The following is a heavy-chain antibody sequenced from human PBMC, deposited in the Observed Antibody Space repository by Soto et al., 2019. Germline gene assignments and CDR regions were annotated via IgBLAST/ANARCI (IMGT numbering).Heavy chain of an antibody. D-gene: IGHD1-1*01. CDR3: ARIVGGSGTRLDY. V-gene: IGHV1-69*02. Sequence: SVKVSCKASGGTFSSYTISWVRQAPGQGHEWMGRIIPILGIANYAQKFQGRVTITADNSTSTAYMELSSLRSEDTAVYYCARIVGGSGTRLDYWGQGTLVTVSS. CDR2: IIPILGIA. CDR1: GGTFSSYT. J-gene: IGHJ4*02.